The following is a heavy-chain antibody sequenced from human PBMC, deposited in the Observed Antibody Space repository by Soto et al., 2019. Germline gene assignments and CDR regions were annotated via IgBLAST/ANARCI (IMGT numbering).Heavy chain of an antibody. J-gene: IGHJ5*02. CDR2: IYNNENI. Sequence: QVQLQESGPGLVKPSQTLSLTCSVAGGSISSGGYYWNWVRQHPGRGLEWIAYIYNNENIYYNPSLKSRLTISLDTSTNQFSLKLSSVTAADTAVYYCARSGYTYGLDLWCQGALVTVSS. CDR1: GGSISSGGYY. D-gene: IGHD5-12*01. V-gene: IGHV4-31*03. CDR3: ARSGYTYGLDL.